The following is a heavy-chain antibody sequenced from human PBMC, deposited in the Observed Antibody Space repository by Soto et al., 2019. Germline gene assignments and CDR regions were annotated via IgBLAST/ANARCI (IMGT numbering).Heavy chain of an antibody. J-gene: IGHJ4*02. CDR1: GGSFSSYS. CDR3: ARANPLVPAAMAFDY. CDR2: IIPIFGTA. Sequence: SVKIYCKTSGGSFSSYSISWARQAPGQGLEWMGGIIPIFGTANYAQKFQGRVTITADESTSTAYMELSSLRSEDTAVYYCARANPLVPAAMAFDYWGQGTLVTVSS. V-gene: IGHV1-69*13. D-gene: IGHD2-2*01.